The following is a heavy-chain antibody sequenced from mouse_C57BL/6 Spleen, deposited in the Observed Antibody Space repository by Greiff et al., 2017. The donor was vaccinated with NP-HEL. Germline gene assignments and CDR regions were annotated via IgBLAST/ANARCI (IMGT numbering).Heavy chain of an antibody. CDR1: GFTLTSYW. CDR2: INPSNGGT. D-gene: IGHD1-1*01. J-gene: IGHJ2*01. Sequence: VQLQQPGPDLVKPGASVYLSCKVSGFTLTSYWMHWVRQRPGQGLEWIGNINPSNGGTNYNEKFKSKATLTVDKSSSTANMQLSSVTSVDSAVYYCARHSAVVATRYYFDYWGQGTTLTVSS. V-gene: IGHV1-53*01. CDR3: ARHSAVVATRYYFDY.